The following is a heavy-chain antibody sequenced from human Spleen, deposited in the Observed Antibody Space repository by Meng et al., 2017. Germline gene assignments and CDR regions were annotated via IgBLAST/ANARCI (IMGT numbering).Heavy chain of an antibody. CDR2: IYWDDDK. CDR3: VHSSDNDGAEYFQH. J-gene: IGHJ1*01. Sequence: QITLKESGPTLVKPTQTLTLTCTFSGFSLTTSGVGVGWIRQPPGKALERLALIYWDDDKRYSPSLKSRLTITKDTSKNQVVLTMANMDPVDTATYYCVHSSDNDGAEYFQHWGQGTLVTVSS. D-gene: IGHD1-1*01. CDR1: GFSLTTSGVG. V-gene: IGHV2-5*02.